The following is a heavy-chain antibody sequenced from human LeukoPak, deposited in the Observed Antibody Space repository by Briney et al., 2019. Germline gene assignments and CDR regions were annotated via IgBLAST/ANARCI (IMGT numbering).Heavy chain of an antibody. CDR3: AKSPSLQAFDV. CDR1: GFTLSTYS. J-gene: IGHJ3*01. V-gene: IGHV3-33*06. CDR2: ILSDGSKE. Sequence: GGSLRLSCAASGFTLSTYSMSWVRQAPGKGLEWVAVILSDGSKEFYTDSVKGRFTISRDNSKNTLYLQMNSLRAEDTALYYCAKSPSLQAFDVWGQGTMVSVSS.